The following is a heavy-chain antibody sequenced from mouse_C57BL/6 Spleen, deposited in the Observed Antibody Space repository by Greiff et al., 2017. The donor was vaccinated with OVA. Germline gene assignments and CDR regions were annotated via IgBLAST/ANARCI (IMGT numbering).Heavy chain of an antibody. Sequence: QVHVKQPGAELVMPGASVKLSCKASGYTFTSYWMHWVKQRPGQGLEWIGEIDPSDSYTNYNQKFKGKSTLTVDKSSSTAYMQLSSLTSEDSAVYYCARGDSSGYVKYFDYWGQGTTLTVSS. CDR1: GYTFTSYW. CDR3: ARGDSSGYVKYFDY. J-gene: IGHJ2*01. D-gene: IGHD3-2*02. V-gene: IGHV1-69*01. CDR2: IDPSDSYT.